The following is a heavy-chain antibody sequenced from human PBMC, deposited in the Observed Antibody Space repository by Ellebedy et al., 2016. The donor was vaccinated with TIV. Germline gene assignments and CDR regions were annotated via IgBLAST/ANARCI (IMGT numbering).Heavy chain of an antibody. D-gene: IGHD6-13*01. V-gene: IGHV3-49*03. Sequence: GGSLRLSCTASGFTFGDYAMSWFRQAPGKGLEWVGFIRSKAYGGTTEYAASVKGRFTISRDDSKSIAYLQMNSLKTEDTAVYYCTSDPGIAAAGIWFDPWGQGTLVTVSS. CDR3: TSDPGIAAAGIWFDP. J-gene: IGHJ5*02. CDR1: GFTFGDYA. CDR2: IRSKAYGGTT.